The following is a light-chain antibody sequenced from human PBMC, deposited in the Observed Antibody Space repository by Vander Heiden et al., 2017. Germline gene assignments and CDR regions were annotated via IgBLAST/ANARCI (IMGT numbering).Light chain of an antibody. V-gene: IGLV3-21*02. Sequence: SYVLPQPPSVSVSPGQTARITGGGNNFGSKIVHWDQQKPGQAPVLVVYDDADRPSGIPERFSGSNSGNTATLTISRVEAGDEADYYCQVWDSGSNPVIFGGGTKLTVL. CDR3: QVWDSGSNPVI. CDR1: NFGSKI. J-gene: IGLJ2*01. CDR2: DDA.